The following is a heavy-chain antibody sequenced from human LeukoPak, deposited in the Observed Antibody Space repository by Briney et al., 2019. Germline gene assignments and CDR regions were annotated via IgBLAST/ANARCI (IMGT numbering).Heavy chain of an antibody. D-gene: IGHD3-10*01. CDR3: ASQYYYLRWFDP. CDR2: IIPIFGTA. Sequence: SVKVSCKASGGTFSSYAISWVRQAPGQGLEWMGGIIPIFGTANYAQRFQGRVTITADESTSTAYMELSSLRSEDTAVYYCASQYYYLRWFDPWGQGTLVTVSS. CDR1: GGTFSSYA. V-gene: IGHV1-69*13. J-gene: IGHJ5*02.